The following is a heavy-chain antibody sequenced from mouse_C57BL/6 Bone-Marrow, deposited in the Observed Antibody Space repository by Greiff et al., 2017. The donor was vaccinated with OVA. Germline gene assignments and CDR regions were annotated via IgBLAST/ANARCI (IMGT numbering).Heavy chain of an antibody. CDR1: GYTFTDYY. D-gene: IGHD1-1*02. J-gene: IGHJ3*01. V-gene: IGHV1-76*01. CDR2: IYPGSGNT. Sequence: VQLQQSGAELVRPGASVKLSCKASGYTFTDYYINWVKQRPGQGLEWIARIYPGSGNTYYNEKFKGKATLTAEKSSSTAYMQLSSLTSEDSAVYFCARGGTRKLFWFAYWGQGTLVTVSA. CDR3: ARGGTRKLFWFAY.